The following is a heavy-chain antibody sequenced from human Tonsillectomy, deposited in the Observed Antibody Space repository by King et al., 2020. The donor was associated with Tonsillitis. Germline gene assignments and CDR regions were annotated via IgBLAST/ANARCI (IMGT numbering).Heavy chain of an antibody. CDR2: IKQDGSEK. D-gene: IGHD1-26*01. V-gene: IGHV3-7*01. CDR3: ASDGIVGALSLDP. CDR1: GFTFSSYW. J-gene: IGHJ5*02. Sequence: VQLVQSGGGLVQPGGSLRLSCAASGFTFSSYWMSWVRQAPGKGLEWVANIKQDGSEKYYVDSVKGRFTIPRDNAKNSLYLQMNSLRAEDTAVYYCASDGIVGALSLDPWGQGTLVTVSS.